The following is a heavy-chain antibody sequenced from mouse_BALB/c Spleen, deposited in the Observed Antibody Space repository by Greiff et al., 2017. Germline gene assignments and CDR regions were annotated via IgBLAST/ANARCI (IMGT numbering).Heavy chain of an antibody. V-gene: IGHV5-17*02. CDR2: ISSGSSTI. J-gene: IGHJ4*01. CDR1: GFTFSSFG. Sequence: EVQRVESGGGLVQPGGSRKLSCAASGFTFSSFGMHWVRQAPEKGLEWVAYISSGSSTIYYADTVKGRFTISRDNPKNTLFPQMTSLRSEDTTMYYCARSLLDYWGQGTSVTVSS. D-gene: IGHD6-1*01. CDR3: ARSLLDY.